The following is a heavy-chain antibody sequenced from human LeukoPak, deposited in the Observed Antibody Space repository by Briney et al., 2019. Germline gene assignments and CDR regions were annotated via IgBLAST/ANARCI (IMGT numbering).Heavy chain of an antibody. V-gene: IGHV3-33*01. D-gene: IGHD3-3*01. J-gene: IGHJ4*02. CDR1: GFTFSSYG. Sequence: GGSLRLSCAASGFTFSSYGMHWVRQAPGKGLEWVAVIWYDGSNKYYADSVKGRFTISRDNSKNTLYLQMNSLRAEDTAVYYCARDSRVIMGYYFDYWGQGTLVTVSS. CDR3: ARDSRVIMGYYFDY. CDR2: IWYDGSNK.